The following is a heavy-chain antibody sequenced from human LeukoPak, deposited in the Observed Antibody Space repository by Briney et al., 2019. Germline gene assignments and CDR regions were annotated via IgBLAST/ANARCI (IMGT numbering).Heavy chain of an antibody. CDR2: INPNSGGT. V-gene: IGHV1-2*04. Sequence: GASVKVSCKASGYTFTCYYMHWVRQAPGQGLEWMGWINPNSGGTNYAQKFQGWVTMTRDTSISTAYMELSRLRSDDTAVYYCARVSNVYGFDYWGQGTLVTVSS. CDR1: GYTFTCYY. CDR3: ARVSNVYGFDY. D-gene: IGHD4-11*01. J-gene: IGHJ4*02.